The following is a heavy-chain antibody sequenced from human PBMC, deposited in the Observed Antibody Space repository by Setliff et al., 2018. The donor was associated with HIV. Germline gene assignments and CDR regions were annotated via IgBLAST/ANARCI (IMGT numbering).Heavy chain of an antibody. CDR1: GGSISSGSHY. CDR2: IYYGGTT. V-gene: IGHV4-39*02. Sequence: SETLSLTCSVSGGSISSGSHYWGWIRQAPGKGLEWIGNIYYGGTTFYNPSLKSRVSISVDTSRNEFSLKLTSVTAADTAVYYCAREFSSSSFDQWGQGTQVTVSS. CDR3: AREFSSSSFDQ. J-gene: IGHJ4*02. D-gene: IGHD6-6*01.